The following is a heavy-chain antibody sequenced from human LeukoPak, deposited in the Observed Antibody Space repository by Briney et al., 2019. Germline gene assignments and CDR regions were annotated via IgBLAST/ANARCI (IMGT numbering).Heavy chain of an antibody. CDR2: IYTTGRT. Sequence: GGSLRLSCAVSGFSVNRNYMGWVRQVPGKGLEWVSVIYTTGRTYYADSVKGRFTISRDNAKNSLYLQMNSLRAEDTAVYYCARGPIDYWGQGTLVTVSS. CDR3: ARGPIDY. CDR1: GFSVNRNY. V-gene: IGHV3-53*01. J-gene: IGHJ4*02.